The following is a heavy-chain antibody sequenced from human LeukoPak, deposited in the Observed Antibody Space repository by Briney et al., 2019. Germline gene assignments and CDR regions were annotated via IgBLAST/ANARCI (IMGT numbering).Heavy chain of an antibody. CDR1: GGSISTSSYS. CDR2: IYYSGST. CDR3: ARDGNAL. Sequence: SETLSLTCTVSGGSISTSSYSWGWIRQPPGKGLEWIGSIYYSGSTYYNPSLKSRVTISIDTSKNQFSLKLRSVTAADTAVYYCARDGNALWGQGTLVTVSS. D-gene: IGHD1-1*01. J-gene: IGHJ4*02. V-gene: IGHV4-39*07.